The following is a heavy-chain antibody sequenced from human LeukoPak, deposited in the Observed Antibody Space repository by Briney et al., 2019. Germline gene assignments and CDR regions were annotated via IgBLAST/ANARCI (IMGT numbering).Heavy chain of an antibody. CDR1: GYTFTSYY. Sequence: ASVKVSCKASGYTFTSYYMHWVRQAPGQGLEWMGIINPSGGSTSYAQKFQGRVTMTRDTSTSTVYMELSSLRSEDTAVYYCARGSDYYDSSGSDRGYYYYVMDVWGQGTTVTVSS. CDR2: INPSGGST. D-gene: IGHD3-22*01. V-gene: IGHV1-46*01. CDR3: ARGSDYYDSSGSDRGYYYYVMDV. J-gene: IGHJ6*02.